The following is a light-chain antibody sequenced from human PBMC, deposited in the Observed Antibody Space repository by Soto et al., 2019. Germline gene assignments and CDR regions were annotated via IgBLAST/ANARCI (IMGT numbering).Light chain of an antibody. J-gene: IGKJ2*01. CDR3: QQYDNLPYT. Sequence: DIQMTQSPSSLSASVGDRVTITCQASQDIRYYLNWYQQKPGKAPKLLIFDASNLKIGVPSRFSGGGTGTEFTFTISSLQPEDIATYFCQQYDNLPYTFGQGTKVEIK. CDR2: DAS. V-gene: IGKV1-33*01. CDR1: QDIRYY.